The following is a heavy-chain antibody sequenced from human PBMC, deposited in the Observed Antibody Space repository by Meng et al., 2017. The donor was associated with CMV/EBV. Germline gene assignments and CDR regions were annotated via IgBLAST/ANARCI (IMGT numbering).Heavy chain of an antibody. V-gene: IGHV3-15*01. Sequence: GESLKISCAASGFTFSNAWMSWVRQAPGKGLEWVGRIKSKTDGGTTDYAATVKGRFTTARDDSKNTLYLQMNSLKTEDTAVYYCTTEEIYGSNYWGQGTLVTVSS. CDR3: TTEEIYGSNY. CDR1: GFTFSNAW. J-gene: IGHJ4*02. D-gene: IGHD5-12*01. CDR2: IKSKTDGGTT.